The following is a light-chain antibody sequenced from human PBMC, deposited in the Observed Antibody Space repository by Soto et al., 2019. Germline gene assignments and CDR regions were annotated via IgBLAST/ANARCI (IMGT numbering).Light chain of an antibody. J-gene: IGKJ5*01. Sequence: DIQMTQSPSSLSASVGDRVTITCQASQNINYYLSWYQQKPERAPKLLIYDASNLEAGVPSRFRGSGSGTDFTFTISRLQPEDIATYCCQQYENLPTFGQGTRLEIK. CDR3: QQYENLPT. V-gene: IGKV1-33*01. CDR2: DAS. CDR1: QNINYY.